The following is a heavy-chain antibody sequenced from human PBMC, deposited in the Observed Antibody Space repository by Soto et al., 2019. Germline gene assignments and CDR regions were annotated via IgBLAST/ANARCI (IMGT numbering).Heavy chain of an antibody. Sequence: EVQLVESGGGLVQPGGSLRLSCAASGFTFSSYSMNWVRKAPGKGLEWVLYISSSSSTIYYTDSVKGRFTISRDNAKNSLYLQMNSLRAEDTAVYYCARDLSLTMVRGVILPFGMDVWGQGTTVTVSS. CDR3: ARDLSLTMVRGVILPFGMDV. J-gene: IGHJ6*02. CDR1: GFTFSSYS. D-gene: IGHD3-10*01. CDR2: ISSSSSTI. V-gene: IGHV3-48*01.